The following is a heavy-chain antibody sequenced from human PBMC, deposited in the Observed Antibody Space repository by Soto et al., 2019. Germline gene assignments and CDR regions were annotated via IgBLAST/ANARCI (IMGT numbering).Heavy chain of an antibody. D-gene: IGHD6-6*01. Sequence: ASVEVSCKASGFTFTSYYIHWVRQAPGQGLEWMGIINPSGGSTSYAQKFQGRVTMTRDTSTSTVYMELSSLRSEDTAVYYCARDRGSSSSDYYYGMDVWGQGTKVTVSS. CDR2: INPSGGST. CDR3: ARDRGSSSSDYYYGMDV. J-gene: IGHJ6*02. V-gene: IGHV1-46*01. CDR1: GFTFTSYY.